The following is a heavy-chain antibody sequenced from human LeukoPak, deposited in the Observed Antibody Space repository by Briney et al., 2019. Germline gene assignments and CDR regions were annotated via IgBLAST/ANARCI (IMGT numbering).Heavy chain of an antibody. J-gene: IGHJ6*02. V-gene: IGHV3-53*01. CDR1: GFTVSSNY. D-gene: IGHD1-20*01. CDR2: IYSGGST. Sequence: GGSLRLSCAASGFTVSSNYMSWVRQAPGKGLEWVSVIYSGGSTYYADSVKGRFTISRDNSKNTLYLQMNSLRAEDTAVYYCAKGGHITGPGMDVWGQGTTVTVSS. CDR3: AKGGHITGPGMDV.